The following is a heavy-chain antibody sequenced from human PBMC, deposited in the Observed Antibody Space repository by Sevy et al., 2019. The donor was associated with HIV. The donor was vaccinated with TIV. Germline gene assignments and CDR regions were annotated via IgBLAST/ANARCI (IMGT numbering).Heavy chain of an antibody. V-gene: IGHV3-9*01. CDR1: GFTFDDYA. D-gene: IGHD6-19*01. Sequence: GGSLRLSCVASGFTFDDYAMHWVRQAPGKGPEWVSGSSWNSGSRGYAKSVKGRFTISRDNAKNSLYLQMNSLRVEDTALYYGAKGIGYSNGWYSWFDSWGQGTLVTVSS. CDR3: AKGIGYSNGWYSWFDS. J-gene: IGHJ5*01. CDR2: SSWNSGSR.